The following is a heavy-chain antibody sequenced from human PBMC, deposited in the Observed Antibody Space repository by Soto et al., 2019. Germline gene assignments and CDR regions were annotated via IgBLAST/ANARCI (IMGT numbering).Heavy chain of an antibody. J-gene: IGHJ6*02. D-gene: IGHD3-9*01. Sequence: PSETLSLTCNVPGGSIYTYYWGWIRQPPGKGLEWIGSIYYSGSTYYNPSLKSRVTISVDTSKNQFSLKLSSVTAADTAVYYCARQSSGRYFDLWVMDVWGQGTTVTVSS. CDR1: GGSIYTYY. V-gene: IGHV4-39*01. CDR3: ARQSSGRYFDLWVMDV. CDR2: IYYSGST.